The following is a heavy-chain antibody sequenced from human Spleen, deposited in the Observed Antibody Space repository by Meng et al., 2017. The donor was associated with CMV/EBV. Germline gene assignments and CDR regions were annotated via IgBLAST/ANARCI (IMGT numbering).Heavy chain of an antibody. J-gene: IGHJ4*02. CDR3: AKDDELYYYGSGSYSDY. CDR1: FTFSGYG. Sequence: FTFSGYGMHWVRQAPGKGLEWVAFIRYDGSNKYYADSVKGRFTISRDNSKNTLYLQMNSLRAEDTAVYYCAKDDELYYYGSGSYSDYWGQGTLVTVSS. CDR2: IRYDGSNK. D-gene: IGHD3-10*01. V-gene: IGHV3-30*02.